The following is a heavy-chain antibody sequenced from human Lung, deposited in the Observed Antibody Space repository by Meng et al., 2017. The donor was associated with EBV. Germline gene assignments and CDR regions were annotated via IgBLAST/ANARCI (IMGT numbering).Heavy chain of an antibody. CDR3: AKDQGAWFGDAPRFDY. Sequence: HLVRHAAEVQDPGTSVKVTFKAFGYTFTNTAMHEVRQGPGQRLGWKGWINAGKSNTKYSQNYQGRVTSTRDTSASTAYMELSSRRSEETAVYYGAKDQGAWFGDAPRFDYWGQGTLVTVSS. V-gene: IGHV1-3*01. CDR1: GYTFTNTA. CDR2: INAGKSNT. D-gene: IGHD3-10*01. J-gene: IGHJ4*02.